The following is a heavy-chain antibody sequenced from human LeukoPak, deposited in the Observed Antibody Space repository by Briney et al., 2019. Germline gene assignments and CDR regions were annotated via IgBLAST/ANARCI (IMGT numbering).Heavy chain of an antibody. CDR3: ARDEGFTDFTSGFYSDAFDV. Sequence: GGSLRLSCEASGFTFDDYAMDWVRQAPGKGLEWVSGIDWNGGGTGYADSVKGRFTISRDNAKNSLYLQMTSLRAEDTAFYYCARDEGFTDFTSGFYSDAFDVWGQGTMVTVSS. D-gene: IGHD3-3*01. CDR1: GFTFDDYA. CDR2: IDWNGGGT. V-gene: IGHV3-20*04. J-gene: IGHJ3*01.